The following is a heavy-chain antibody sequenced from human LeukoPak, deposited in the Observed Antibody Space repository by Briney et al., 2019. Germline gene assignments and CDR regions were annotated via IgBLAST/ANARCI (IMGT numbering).Heavy chain of an antibody. CDR3: ARIFDKDV. CDR1: GGSISGYY. CDR2: ILTTGTT. V-gene: IGHV4-4*07. Sequence: SETLSLTCSVSGGSISGYYWSWIRQPAGKGLEWIGRILTTGTTHYNPSLKSRVTMSVDTSKNLSSLRLSSVTAADTAVYYCARIFDKDVWGKGTTVTVSS. J-gene: IGHJ6*03.